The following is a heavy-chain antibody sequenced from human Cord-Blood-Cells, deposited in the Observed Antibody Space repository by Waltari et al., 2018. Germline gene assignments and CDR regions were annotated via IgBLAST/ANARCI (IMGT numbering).Heavy chain of an antibody. CDR3: ARPHAILPGYYNDAFDI. J-gene: IGHJ3*02. CDR2: IYYSGST. CDR1: GGSISSSSYY. Sequence: QLQLQESGPGLVKPSETLSLTCTVSGGSISSSSYYWGWIRQPPGKGLEWCGSIYYSGSTYYNPALKSRVTISVDTSKNQFSLKLSSVTAADTAVYYCARPHAILPGYYNDAFDIWGQGTMVTVSS. V-gene: IGHV4-39*07. D-gene: IGHD3-9*01.